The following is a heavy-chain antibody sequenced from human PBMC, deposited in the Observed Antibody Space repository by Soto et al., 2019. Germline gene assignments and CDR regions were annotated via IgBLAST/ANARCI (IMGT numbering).Heavy chain of an antibody. Sequence: EVQLLESGGGLVQPGGSLRLSCTASGFSYSMYAMTWVRQAPGKGLEWVSTISGSGETTFYAASVQGRFTISRDSPKNTLALKMESLRPEDTALYFCAKIGPLYCKSGDCGDFYYYYMDVWGKGTTVTVSS. V-gene: IGHV3-23*01. CDR2: ISGSGETT. D-gene: IGHD2-21*02. CDR3: AKIGPLYCKSGDCGDFYYYYMDV. J-gene: IGHJ6*03. CDR1: GFSYSMYA.